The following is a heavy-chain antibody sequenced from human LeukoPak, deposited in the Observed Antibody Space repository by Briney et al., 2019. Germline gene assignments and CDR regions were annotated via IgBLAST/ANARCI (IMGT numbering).Heavy chain of an antibody. Sequence: SVKVSCKASGGTFSSYAISWVRQAPGRGLEWMGRIIPILGIANYAQKFQGRVTITADKSTSTAYMELSSLRSEDTAVYYCARDFWSGPNGYWGQGTLVTVSS. D-gene: IGHD3-3*01. V-gene: IGHV1-69*04. CDR2: IIPILGIA. J-gene: IGHJ4*02. CDR3: ARDFWSGPNGY. CDR1: GGTFSSYA.